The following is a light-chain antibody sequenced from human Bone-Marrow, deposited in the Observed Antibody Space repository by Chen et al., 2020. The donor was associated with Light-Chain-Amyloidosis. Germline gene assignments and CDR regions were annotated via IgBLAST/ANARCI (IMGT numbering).Light chain of an antibody. CDR3: CSYAGSSTLI. CDR2: EVS. V-gene: IGLV2-23*02. Sequence: QSALTQPASVSGSPGQSITISCTGTRSDVGSYNLVSWYQQHPGKAPKLMIYEVSKRTSGVSKRCSSSKSGNTVSLTVSGLQAEDEADYYCCSYAGSSTLIFGTGSKVTVL. J-gene: IGLJ1*01. CDR1: RSDVGSYNL.